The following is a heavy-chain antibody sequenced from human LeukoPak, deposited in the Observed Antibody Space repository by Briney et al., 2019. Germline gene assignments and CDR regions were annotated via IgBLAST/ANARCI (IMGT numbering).Heavy chain of an antibody. V-gene: IGHV1-46*01. Sequence: GASVKVSCKASGYTFTSYYMRWVRQAPGQGLEWMGIINPSGGSTSYAQKFQGRVTMTRDTSTSTVYMELSSLRSEDTAVYYCARGKVVVVAATSLGYWGQGTLVTVSS. CDR2: INPSGGST. CDR3: ARGKVVVVAATSLGY. CDR1: GYTFTSYY. J-gene: IGHJ4*02. D-gene: IGHD2-15*01.